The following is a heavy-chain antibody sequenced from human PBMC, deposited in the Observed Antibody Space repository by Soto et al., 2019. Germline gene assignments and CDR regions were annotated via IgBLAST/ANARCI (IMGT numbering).Heavy chain of an antibody. V-gene: IGHV1-8*01. D-gene: IGHD6-19*01. Sequence: ASVKVSCKASGYTFTSYDINWVRQATGQGLEWIGWMNVDSGNTNYAQKFQGRVTITRDMSISTAYMELSSLRSEDTAVYYCAADTAVAGLGGAFDIWGQGTMVTVSS. J-gene: IGHJ3*02. CDR3: AADTAVAGLGGAFDI. CDR1: GYTFTSYD. CDR2: MNVDSGNT.